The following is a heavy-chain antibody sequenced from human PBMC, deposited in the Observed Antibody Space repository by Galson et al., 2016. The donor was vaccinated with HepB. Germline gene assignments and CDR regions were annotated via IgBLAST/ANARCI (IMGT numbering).Heavy chain of an antibody. V-gene: IGHV4-59*12. J-gene: IGHJ4*02. CDR3: TKRGVFYSGSGELARTVSPPFDS. CDR2: VYNSGST. D-gene: IGHD3-10*01. Sequence: ETLSLTCNVSGGSISTYSWNWIRQPPGKGLEWIGSVYNSGSTNYNPSLKSRVTISVDKSKNQFSLRLSSVTAADTALYFCTKRGVFYSGSGELARTVSPPFDSWGQGTLVTVSS. CDR1: GGSISTYS.